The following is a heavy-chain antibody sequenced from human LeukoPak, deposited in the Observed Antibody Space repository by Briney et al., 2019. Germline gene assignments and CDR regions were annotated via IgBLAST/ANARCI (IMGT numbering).Heavy chain of an antibody. V-gene: IGHV3-23*01. J-gene: IGHJ4*02. CDR3: AKAPVGATGHFDY. Sequence: PGGSLRLSCAASGFTFSSYAMSWVRQAPGKGLEWVSAISGSGGSTYYADSVKGRFTISRDNSKNTLYLQMNNLRAEDTAVYYCAKAPVGATGHFDYWGQGTLVTVSS. D-gene: IGHD1-26*01. CDR1: GFTFSSYA. CDR2: ISGSGGST.